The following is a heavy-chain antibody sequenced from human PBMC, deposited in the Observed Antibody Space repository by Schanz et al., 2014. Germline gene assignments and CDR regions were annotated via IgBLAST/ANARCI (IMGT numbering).Heavy chain of an antibody. Sequence: QVQLVESGGGVVQPGGSLRLSCAASGFPFSSYALHWVRQAPGKGLEWVAVISDDGSGKYSADSVKGRFTISRDNSKNTLYLQMNSLRADDTAVYYCARDLLVSHYDFWSGNDYWGQGTLVTVSS. D-gene: IGHD3-3*01. V-gene: IGHV3-30*04. J-gene: IGHJ4*02. CDR3: ARDLLVSHYDFWSGNDY. CDR2: ISDDGSGK. CDR1: GFPFSSYA.